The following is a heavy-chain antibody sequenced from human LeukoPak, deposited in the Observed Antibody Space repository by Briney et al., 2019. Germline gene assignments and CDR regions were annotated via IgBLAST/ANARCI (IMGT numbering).Heavy chain of an antibody. V-gene: IGHV3-21*01. CDR1: GFTFSGYS. J-gene: IGHJ4*02. CDR2: FGTRSTSI. Sequence: GGPLRLSCTASGFTFSGYSMNWIRQAPGKGLEWVSSFGTRSTSIYHAGSVKGRFTISRDNSKDTLYLQMNSLRAEDTAVYYCAREQWLTTDYWGQGTLVTVSS. CDR3: AREQWLTTDY. D-gene: IGHD6-19*01.